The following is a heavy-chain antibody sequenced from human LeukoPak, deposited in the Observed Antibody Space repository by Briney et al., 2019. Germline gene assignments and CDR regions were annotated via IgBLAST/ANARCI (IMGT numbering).Heavy chain of an antibody. V-gene: IGHV4-59*01. D-gene: IGHD5-24*01. J-gene: IGHJ4*02. Sequence: SETLSLTCSVSGGSISGYYWSWIRQPPGKGLEWIAYIYNSENTKYNPSLNSRISMSLDTSKNQFSLRLTSVTAADTALYYCARAGPVRDGYNQGLFDYWGQGILVTVSS. CDR1: GGSISGYY. CDR3: ARAGPVRDGYNQGLFDY. CDR2: IYNSENT.